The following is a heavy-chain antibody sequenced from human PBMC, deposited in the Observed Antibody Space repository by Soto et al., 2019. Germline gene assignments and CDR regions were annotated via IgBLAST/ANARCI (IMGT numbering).Heavy chain of an antibody. CDR2: ISSSSSTI. D-gene: IGHD3-22*01. Sequence: EVQLVESGGGLVQPGGSLRLSCAASGFTFSSYSMNWVRQAPGKGLEWVSYISSSSSTIYYADSVKGRFTISRDNAKNSLYLQMNSLRDEDTAVYYCARDDYYDSSGYHTFPDYWGQGTLVTVSS. V-gene: IGHV3-48*02. J-gene: IGHJ4*02. CDR1: GFTFSSYS. CDR3: ARDDYYDSSGYHTFPDY.